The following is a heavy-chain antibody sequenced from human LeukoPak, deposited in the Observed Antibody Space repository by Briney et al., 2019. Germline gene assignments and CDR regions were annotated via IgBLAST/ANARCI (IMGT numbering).Heavy chain of an antibody. CDR3: ARYDIVVVVAAIGAFDI. CDR2: IYWNDDK. CDR1: GFSLSTSGVG. J-gene: IGHJ3*02. D-gene: IGHD2-15*01. Sequence: SGPTLVKPTQTLTLTCTFSGFSLSTSGVGVGWIRQPPGKALEWLALIYWNDDKRYSPSLTTRLTITKDTSKNQVVLTMTNMDPVDTATYFCARYDIVVVVAAIGAFDIWGQGTMVTVSS. V-gene: IGHV2-5*01.